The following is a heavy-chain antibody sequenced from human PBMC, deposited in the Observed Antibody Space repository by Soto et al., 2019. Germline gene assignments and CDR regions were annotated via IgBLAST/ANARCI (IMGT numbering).Heavy chain of an antibody. V-gene: IGHV4-34*01. D-gene: IGHD2-15*01. Sequence: PSESLSGTWAVYGGSFSGYYWSWIRQPPGKGLEWIGEINHSGSTNYNPSLKSRVTISVDTSKNQFSLKLSSVTAADTAVYYCARRYLRSSKFDPWGHGTLVTVSS. J-gene: IGHJ5*02. CDR1: GGSFSGYY. CDR3: ARRYLRSSKFDP. CDR2: INHSGST.